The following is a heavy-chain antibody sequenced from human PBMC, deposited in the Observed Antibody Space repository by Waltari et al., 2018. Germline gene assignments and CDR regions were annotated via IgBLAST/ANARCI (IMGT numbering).Heavy chain of an antibody. Sequence: QVQLQESGPGLVKPSETLSLTCTVSGGSISSYYWSWIRQPAGKGLEWIGRIYTSGSTNYNPSRKSRVTMSVDTSKNQFSLKLSSVTAADTAVYYCARMHSYCSSTSCYTYFDLWGRGTLVTVSS. CDR2: IYTSGST. CDR3: ARMHSYCSSTSCYTYFDL. CDR1: GGSISSYY. V-gene: IGHV4-4*07. D-gene: IGHD2-2*02. J-gene: IGHJ2*01.